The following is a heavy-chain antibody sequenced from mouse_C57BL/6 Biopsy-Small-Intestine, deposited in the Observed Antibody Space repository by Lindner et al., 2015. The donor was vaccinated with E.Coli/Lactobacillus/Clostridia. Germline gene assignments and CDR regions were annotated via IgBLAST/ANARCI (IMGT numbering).Heavy chain of an antibody. CDR2: ISSGGSYT. Sequence: VHLQESGGDLVKPGGSLKLSCAASGFTFSSYGMSWVRQTPDKRLEWVATISSGGSYTYYPDSVKGRFTISRDNAKNTLYLQMSSLKSEDTAMYYCARGSFYYGNYCYAMDYWGQGTSVTVSS. J-gene: IGHJ4*01. V-gene: IGHV5-6*01. CDR1: GFTFSSYG. CDR3: ARGSFYYGNYCYAMDY. D-gene: IGHD2-1*01.